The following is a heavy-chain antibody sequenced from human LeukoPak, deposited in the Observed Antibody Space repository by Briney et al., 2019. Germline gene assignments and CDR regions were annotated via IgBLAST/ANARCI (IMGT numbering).Heavy chain of an antibody. V-gene: IGHV3-23*01. CDR2: ISGSGGST. D-gene: IGHD6-13*01. CDR3: GPSYSSRWYSYFDY. CDR1: GFTFSSYA. Sequence: PGGSLRLSGAASGFTFSSYAMSWVRQAPGKGLEWVSAISGSGGSTYYADSVKGRFTISRDNCKNTLYLQMNSLRAEDTAVYAKGPSYSSRWYSYFDYWGQGTLVTVSS. J-gene: IGHJ4*02.